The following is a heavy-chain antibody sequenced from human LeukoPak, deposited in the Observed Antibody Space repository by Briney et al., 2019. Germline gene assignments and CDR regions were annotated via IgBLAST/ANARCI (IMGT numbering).Heavy chain of an antibody. Sequence: PSETLSLTCTVSGGSISSYYWSWIRQPAGKGLEWIGRIYTSGSTNYNPSLKSRVTMSVDTSKNQFSLKLSSVTAADTAVYYCAKDHSGSYPTYFDYWGQGTLVTVSS. V-gene: IGHV4-4*07. CDR3: AKDHSGSYPTYFDY. CDR2: IYTSGST. D-gene: IGHD1-26*01. J-gene: IGHJ4*02. CDR1: GGSISSYY.